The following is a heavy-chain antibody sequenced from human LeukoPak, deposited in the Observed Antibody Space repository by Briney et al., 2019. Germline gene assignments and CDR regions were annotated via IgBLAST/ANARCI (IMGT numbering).Heavy chain of an antibody. J-gene: IGHJ4*02. CDR1: GFTFGDYA. CDR2: IRSKAYGGTT. CDR3: TRSLYYYDSSGYYAPGY. V-gene: IGHV3-49*04. D-gene: IGHD3-22*01. Sequence: GGSLRLSCTAPGFTFGDYAMSWVRQAPGKGLEWVGFIRSKAYGGTTEYAASVKGRFTISRDDSKSIAYLQMNSLKTEDTAVYYCTRSLYYYDSSGYYAPGYWGQGTLVTVSS.